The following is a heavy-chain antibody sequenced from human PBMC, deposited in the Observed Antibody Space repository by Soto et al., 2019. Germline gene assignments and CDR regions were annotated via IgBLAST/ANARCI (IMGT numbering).Heavy chain of an antibody. J-gene: IGHJ6*02. CDR2: IYYSGST. D-gene: IGHD3-10*01. CDR1: GGSISSYY. Sequence: SETLSLTCTVSGGSISSYYWSWIRQPPGKGLEWIGYIYYSGSTNYNPSLKSRVTISVDTSKNQFSLKLSSVTAADTAVYYCARGGGYYGAGSYYNYYYYGMDVWGQGTKVTVSS. V-gene: IGHV4-59*12. CDR3: ARGGGYYGAGSYYNYYYYGMDV.